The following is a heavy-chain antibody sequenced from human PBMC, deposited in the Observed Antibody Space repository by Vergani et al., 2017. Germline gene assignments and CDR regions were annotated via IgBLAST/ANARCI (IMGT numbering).Heavy chain of an antibody. D-gene: IGHD6-13*01. J-gene: IGHJ4*02. CDR3: ARDIAAAARGYFDY. CDR2: IYHSGST. V-gene: IGHV4-38-2*02. CDR1: GYSLSSGYY. Sequence: QVQLQESGPGLVKPSETLSLTCAVSGYSLSSGYYWGWIRQPPGKGLEWIGSIYHSGSTYYNPSLKSRVTISVDTSKNQFSLKLSSVTAADTAVYYCARDIAAAARGYFDYWGQGTLVTVSS.